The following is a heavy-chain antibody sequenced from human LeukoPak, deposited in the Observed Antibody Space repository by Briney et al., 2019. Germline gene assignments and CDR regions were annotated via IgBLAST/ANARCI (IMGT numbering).Heavy chain of an antibody. CDR2: ISWNSGSI. CDR3: TRDIKGDYFFDY. J-gene: IGHJ4*02. D-gene: IGHD2-21*02. Sequence: GGSLRLSCAASGFTFDDYGMHWVRQVPGKGLEWVSGISWNSGSIAYVDSVKGRFTISRDNARNSLYLQMHSLRAEDTAFYYCTRDIKGDYFFDYWGQGTLVTVSS. CDR1: GFTFDDYG. V-gene: IGHV3-9*01.